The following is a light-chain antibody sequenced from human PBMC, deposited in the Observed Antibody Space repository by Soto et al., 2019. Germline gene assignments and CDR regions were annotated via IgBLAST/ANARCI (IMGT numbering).Light chain of an antibody. CDR2: AAS. CDR3: QKYSSVIT. CDR1: QGISNF. J-gene: IGKJ5*01. Sequence: DIQMTQSPSSLSASVGDRVTITCRASQGISNFLAWYQQKPGKVPKLLISAASTLQSGVPSRFSGSGSGTDFTLTITGLQPEDVATYSCQKYSSVITFGQGTRREIK. V-gene: IGKV1-27*01.